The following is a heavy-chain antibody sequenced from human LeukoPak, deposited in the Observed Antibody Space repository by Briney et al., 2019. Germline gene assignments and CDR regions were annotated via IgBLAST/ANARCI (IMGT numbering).Heavy chain of an antibody. D-gene: IGHD3-10*01. CDR2: ISYDGSNK. CDR3: AKDRGYIWFGERNYFDY. V-gene: IGHV3-30*18. J-gene: IGHJ4*02. Sequence: GGSLRLSCAASGFTFSSYGMHWVRQAPGKGLEWEAVISYDGSNKYYADSVKGRFTISRDDSKNTLYLQMNSLRAEDTAVYYCAKDRGYIWFGERNYFDYWGQGTLVTVSS. CDR1: GFTFSSYG.